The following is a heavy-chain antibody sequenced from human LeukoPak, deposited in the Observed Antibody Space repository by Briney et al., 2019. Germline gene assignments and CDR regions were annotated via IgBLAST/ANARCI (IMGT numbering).Heavy chain of an antibody. V-gene: IGHV3-53*01. CDR3: AKDRALLTMVRGVTIPPGY. D-gene: IGHD3-10*01. Sequence: GGSLRLSCAASESTVSSYFMSWVRQAPGKGLEWVSVIYDGGSTDYADSVKGRFTISRDNSKSTLYLQMNSLRAEDTAVYYCAKDRALLTMVRGVTIPPGYWGQGTLVTVSS. CDR1: ESTVSSYF. J-gene: IGHJ4*02. CDR2: IYDGGST.